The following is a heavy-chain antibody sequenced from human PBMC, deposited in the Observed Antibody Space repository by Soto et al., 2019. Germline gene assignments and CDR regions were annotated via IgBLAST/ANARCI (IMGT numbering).Heavy chain of an antibody. Sequence: QVQLVQSGSEVKKPGASVRVTCKASGYTFRNYGISWVREAPGQGLELMGWVSAYNRNSNYAQKFEDRVIMTADTATSTAYLELRGLRSDDTAIYYCARDRQWEPLLYWGQGTLVTVSS. V-gene: IGHV1-18*01. D-gene: IGHD1-26*01. CDR2: VSAYNRNS. CDR3: ARDRQWEPLLY. J-gene: IGHJ4*02. CDR1: GYTFRNYG.